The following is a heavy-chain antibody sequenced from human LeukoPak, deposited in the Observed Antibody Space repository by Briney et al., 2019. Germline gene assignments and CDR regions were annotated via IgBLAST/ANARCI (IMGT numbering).Heavy chain of an antibody. CDR1: GFTVSSNH. D-gene: IGHD6-6*01. CDR2: IYSGGDT. J-gene: IGHJ4*02. V-gene: IGHV3-53*01. Sequence: GGSLRLSCAASGFTVSSNHVSWVRQAPGKGLEWVSVIYSGGDTYYADSVKGRFTLSRDNSKNLLYLQMNSLRAEDTAVYYCARGGAARSAGHWGQGTLVTVSS. CDR3: ARGGAARSAGH.